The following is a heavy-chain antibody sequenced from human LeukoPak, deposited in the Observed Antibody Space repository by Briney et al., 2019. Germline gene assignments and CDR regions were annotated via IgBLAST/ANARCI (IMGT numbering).Heavy chain of an antibody. CDR2: IYYSGST. CDR1: GGSISSSSYY. Sequence: SETLSLTCTVSGGSISSSSYYWGWIRQPPGKGLEWIGSIYYSGSTYYNPSLKSRVTISVDTSKNQFSLKLSSVTAADTAVYYCARLIVGYSSSWYHYWGQGTLVTVSS. D-gene: IGHD6-13*01. CDR3: ARLIVGYSSSWYHY. J-gene: IGHJ4*02. V-gene: IGHV4-39*01.